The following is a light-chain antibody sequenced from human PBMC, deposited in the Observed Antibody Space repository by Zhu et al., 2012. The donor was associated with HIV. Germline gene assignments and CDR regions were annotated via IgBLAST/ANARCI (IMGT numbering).Light chain of an antibody. Sequence: EVVLTQSPGTLSLSPGERATLSCRASQSVGSRFLAWYQQKPGQALRLLIYDVFNTATGVPDRFRGSGSGTDFTLTISSLESEDSAVYFCQQYGSSPMTFGQRDQRWK. V-gene: IGKV3-20*01. J-gene: IGKJ1*01. CDR3: QQYGSSPMT. CDR2: DVF. CDR1: QSVGSRF.